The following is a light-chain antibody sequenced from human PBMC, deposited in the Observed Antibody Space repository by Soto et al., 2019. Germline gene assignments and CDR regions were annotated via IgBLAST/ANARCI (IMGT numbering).Light chain of an antibody. CDR1: SSDVGGYNH. V-gene: IGLV2-14*01. CDR3: SSYTSSRTVV. CDR2: DVS. J-gene: IGLJ2*01. Sequence: QSALTQPASVSGSPGQSITISCTGTSSDVGGYNHVSWYQQHPGKAPKLMIYDVSNRPSGVSNRFSVSKSGNTASLTISGLQAEDEADYYCSSYTSSRTVVFGGGTKLTVL.